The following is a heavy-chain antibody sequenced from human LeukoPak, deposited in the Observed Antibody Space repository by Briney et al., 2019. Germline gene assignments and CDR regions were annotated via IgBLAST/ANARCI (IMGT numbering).Heavy chain of an antibody. CDR3: AKAYILSSCSGGSCSDY. Sequence: GGSLRLSCAASGFTFSSYGMHWVRQAPGKGLEWVAFIRYDGSNKYYADSVKGRLTISRDNSKNTLYLQMNSLRAEDTAVYYCAKAYILSSCSGGSCSDYWGQGTLVTVSS. J-gene: IGHJ4*02. D-gene: IGHD2-15*01. CDR2: IRYDGSNK. V-gene: IGHV3-30*02. CDR1: GFTFSSYG.